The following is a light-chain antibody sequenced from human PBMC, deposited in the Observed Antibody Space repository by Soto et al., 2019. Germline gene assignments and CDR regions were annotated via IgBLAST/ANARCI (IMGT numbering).Light chain of an antibody. V-gene: IGKV3-20*01. CDR1: QSVSGSY. CDR3: KHFGGTTFT. J-gene: IGKJ5*01. CDR2: SAS. Sequence: EVVLPQSPGTMSLSVGERLPLSCRDSQSVSGSYLAWYQQKPGQATRLLIYSASIRATGIPDRFSGSGSGTDFTLTISRLEPGDFAVYYCKHFGGTTFTVGQGKRLEIK.